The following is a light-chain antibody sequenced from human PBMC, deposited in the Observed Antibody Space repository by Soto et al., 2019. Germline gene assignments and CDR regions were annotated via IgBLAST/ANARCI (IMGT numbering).Light chain of an antibody. CDR2: DAS. V-gene: IGKV1-5*01. CDR1: LSISRW. J-gene: IGKJ2*02. CDR3: QPYHSYWWT. Sequence: DIQMTESPCTLSASAGYQITITCRASLSISRWLAWYKQKPGKAPKLLIYDASSLESGVPSRFSGSGSGKEFTLKISRLPRHDFGTDLRQPYHSYWWTLGQGTQLEIK.